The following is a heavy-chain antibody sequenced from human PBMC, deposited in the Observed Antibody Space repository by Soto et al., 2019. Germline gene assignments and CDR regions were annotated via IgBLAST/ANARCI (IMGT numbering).Heavy chain of an antibody. V-gene: IGHV3-30-3*01. CDR1: GFTFSSYA. J-gene: IGHJ6*02. Sequence: PGGSLRLSCAASGFTFSSYAMHWVRQAPGKGLEWVAVISYDGSNKYYADSVKGRFTISRDNSKNTLYLQMNSLRAEDTAVYYCARDVRLNDSYGPSSYYYYGMDVWGQGTTVTVSS. CDR3: ARDVRLNDSYGPSSYYYYGMDV. CDR2: ISYDGSNK. D-gene: IGHD5-18*01.